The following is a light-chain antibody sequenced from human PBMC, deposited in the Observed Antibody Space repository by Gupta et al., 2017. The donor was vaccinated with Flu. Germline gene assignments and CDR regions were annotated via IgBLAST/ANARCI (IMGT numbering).Light chain of an antibody. V-gene: IGKV1-5*03. Sequence: TLSASVGDRVTITCRASHSIATWVAWYQQKPGKVPKLLIYKASTLQNGVPSRFSGSGYGTEFTLTISSRQPDDFATYYCQQYKSYSSLTFGGGTKVEIK. J-gene: IGKJ4*01. CDR2: KAS. CDR1: HSIATW. CDR3: QQYKSYSSLT.